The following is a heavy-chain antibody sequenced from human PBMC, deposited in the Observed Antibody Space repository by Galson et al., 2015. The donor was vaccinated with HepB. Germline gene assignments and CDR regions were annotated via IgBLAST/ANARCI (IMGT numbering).Heavy chain of an antibody. CDR1: GYTFTRYG. CDR2: ISAHNGNT. J-gene: IGHJ4*02. CDR3: ARGIAAAGPPFDY. D-gene: IGHD6-13*01. Sequence: SVKVSCKASGYTFTRYGISWVRQAPGQGLEWMGWISAHNGNTNYARKLQGRVTMTTDTSTSTAYMELRSLRSDDTAVYYCARGIAAAGPPFDYWGQGTLVTVSS. V-gene: IGHV1-18*04.